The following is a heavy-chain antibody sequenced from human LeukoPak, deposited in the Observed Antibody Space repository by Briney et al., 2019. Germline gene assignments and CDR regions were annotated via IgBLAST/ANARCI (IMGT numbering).Heavy chain of an antibody. D-gene: IGHD6-19*01. CDR2: IYYSGST. V-gene: IGHV4-59*01. CDR3: ARGGSSGWPDY. CDR1: SVSISRYY. J-gene: IGHJ4*02. Sequence: PETLSLTSPVSSVSISRYYWSCHRSPTGKELEWIGFIYYSGSTNYNPSLKSRVTMSIDTSKNQFSLRLSSVTAADTAVYYCARGGSSGWPDYWGQGILVTVAS.